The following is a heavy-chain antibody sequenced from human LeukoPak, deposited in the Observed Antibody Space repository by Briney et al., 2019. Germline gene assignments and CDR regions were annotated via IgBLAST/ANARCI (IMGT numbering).Heavy chain of an antibody. D-gene: IGHD2-2*01. V-gene: IGHV3-33*01. Sequence: GGSLRLSCAASGFTFSSYGMHWVRQAPGKGLEWVAVIWYDGSNKYYADSVKGRFTISRDNSKNTLYLQMNSLRAEDTAVYYCAREGGYCSSTSCYPLGMDVWGQGTTVTVSS. CDR2: IWYDGSNK. CDR3: AREGGYCSSTSCYPLGMDV. J-gene: IGHJ6*02. CDR1: GFTFSSYG.